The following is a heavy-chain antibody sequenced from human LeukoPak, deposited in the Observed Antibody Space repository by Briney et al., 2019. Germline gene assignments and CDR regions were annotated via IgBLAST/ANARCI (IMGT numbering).Heavy chain of an antibody. CDR1: GFTFSSYG. D-gene: IGHD3-22*01. CDR2: IRYDGSNK. Sequence: TGGSLRLSCAASGFTFSSYGMHWVRQAPGKGLEWVAFIRYDGSNKYYADSVKGRLTIYREISKNTLYLQMNSLRAEDTAVYYGAKVQDYDSSVPDDWGQGTLVTVSS. J-gene: IGHJ4*02. CDR3: AKVQDYDSSVPDD. V-gene: IGHV3-30*02.